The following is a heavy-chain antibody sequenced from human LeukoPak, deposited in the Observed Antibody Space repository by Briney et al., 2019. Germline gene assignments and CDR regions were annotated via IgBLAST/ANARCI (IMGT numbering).Heavy chain of an antibody. J-gene: IGHJ4*02. Sequence: SQTLSLTCAISRDSVSSNSAAWSWIRQSPSRGLEWLGRTYYRSKWYSNYALSVKSRISINPDTSKNQFSLQLNFVTPDDTAMYYCARDSGRWFFDYWGLGTQVTVSS. V-gene: IGHV6-1*01. D-gene: IGHD6-19*01. CDR2: TYYRSKWYS. CDR3: ARDSGRWFFDY. CDR1: RDSVSSNSAA.